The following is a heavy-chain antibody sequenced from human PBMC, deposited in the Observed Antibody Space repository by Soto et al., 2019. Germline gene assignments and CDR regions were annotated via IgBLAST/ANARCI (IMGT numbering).Heavy chain of an antibody. Sequence: LGMPCAVYGGTISGYNWSWIRQPPGKGLEWIGEINHSGSTNYNPSLKSRVTISVDTSKNQFSLKLSSVTAADTAVYYCARDRILQDIVVVVAATPTDMDAWGK. D-gene: IGHD2-15*01. CDR1: GGTISGYN. V-gene: IGHV4-34*01. CDR2: INHSGST. J-gene: IGHJ6*03. CDR3: ARDRILQDIVVVVAATPTDMDA.